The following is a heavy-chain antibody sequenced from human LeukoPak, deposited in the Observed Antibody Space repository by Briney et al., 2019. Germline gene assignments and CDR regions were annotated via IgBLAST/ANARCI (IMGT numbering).Heavy chain of an antibody. J-gene: IGHJ4*02. V-gene: IGHV3-66*01. D-gene: IGHD2-15*01. CDR3: AKAGYCSGGSCYSVDY. CDR2: IYSGGNT. CDR1: GFTVSSNY. Sequence: GGSLRLSCAASGFTVSSNYMSWVRQAPGKGLEWVSVIYSGGNTYYADSVKGRFTISRDNSKNTLYLQMNSLRAEDTAVYYCAKAGYCSGGSCYSVDYWGQGTLVTVSS.